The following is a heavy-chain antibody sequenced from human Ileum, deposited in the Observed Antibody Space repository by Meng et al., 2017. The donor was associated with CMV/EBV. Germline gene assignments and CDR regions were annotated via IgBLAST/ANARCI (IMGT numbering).Heavy chain of an antibody. CDR2: IYWDNDN. V-gene: IGHV2-5*02. CDR3: AHGRGWLTDY. J-gene: IGHJ4*02. Sequence: QFTLKEFAPTLVKPTQTLTLTCTFSGFSLITSEVGVHWIRQPPGKALEWPALIYWDNDNRFSPSLKNRLTITKDTSKNQVVLRMTNMDPTDTATYYCAHGRGWLTDYWGQGTLVTVSS. CDR1: GFSLITSEVG. D-gene: IGHD6-19*01.